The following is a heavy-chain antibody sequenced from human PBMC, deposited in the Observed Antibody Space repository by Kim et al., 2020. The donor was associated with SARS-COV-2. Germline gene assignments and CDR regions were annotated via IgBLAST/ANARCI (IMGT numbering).Heavy chain of an antibody. V-gene: IGHV3-53*01. J-gene: IGHJ3*02. CDR3: ATIAYLFAFHI. Sequence: GGSLRLSCAVSGFTVSSKYMSWVRQAPGKGLEWVAVIYGGGNTYYGDSVRGRFAISRDNSKNTLYLQMNSLRAEDTAVYYCATIAYLFAFHIWGQGTMVT. CDR1: GFTVSSKY. D-gene: IGHD2-15*01. CDR2: IYGGGNT.